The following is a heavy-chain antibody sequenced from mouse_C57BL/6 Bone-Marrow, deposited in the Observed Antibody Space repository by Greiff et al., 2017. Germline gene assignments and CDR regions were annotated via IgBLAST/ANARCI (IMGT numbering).Heavy chain of an antibody. D-gene: IGHD6-5*01. V-gene: IGHV1-59*01. CDR1: GYTFTSYW. J-gene: IGHJ1*03. CDR2: IDPSDSYT. Sequence: QVQLQQPGAELVRPGTSVKLSCKASGYTFTSYWIRWVKQRPGQGLEWIGVIDPSDSYTNYNQKFKGKATLTVDTSSSTAYMQLSSLTSEDSAVYYGASGRRYLCSFDFWGT. CDR3: ASGRRYLCSFDF.